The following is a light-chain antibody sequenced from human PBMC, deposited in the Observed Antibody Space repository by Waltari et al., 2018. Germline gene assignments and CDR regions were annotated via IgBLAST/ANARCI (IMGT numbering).Light chain of an antibody. CDR3: QQYNTYWT. CDR2: KAS. V-gene: IGKV1-5*03. CDR1: QSISNW. J-gene: IGKJ1*01. Sequence: IQMTQSPSTLSASVGERVIITCRASQSISNWLAWYQQKTGKAPNLLIHKASSLESGVPSRFSGSGSGTEFTLTINSLQPDDFATYYCQQYNTYWTFGQGTKVEIK.